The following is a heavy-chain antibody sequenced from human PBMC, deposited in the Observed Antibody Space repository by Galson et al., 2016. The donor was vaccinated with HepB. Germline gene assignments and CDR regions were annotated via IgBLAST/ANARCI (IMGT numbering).Heavy chain of an antibody. D-gene: IGHD6-25*01. J-gene: IGHJ4*02. CDR1: GFTFGNYW. Sequence: SLRLSCAASGFTFGNYWMSWVRQAPGKGLEWVASANQEGSVKSSVDSVKGRFTISRDNAKNSLFLQMNSLRFEDTAVYFCADPPSGYWGQGVLVAVSS. CDR3: ADPPSGY. V-gene: IGHV3-7*01. CDR2: ANQEGSVK.